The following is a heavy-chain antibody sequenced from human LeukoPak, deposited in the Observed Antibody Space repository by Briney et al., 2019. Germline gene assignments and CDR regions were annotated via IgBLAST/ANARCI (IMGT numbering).Heavy chain of an antibody. Sequence: GGSLRLSCGASGFTFTNYWMHWVRQAPGKGLVWVSAISGSGGSTYYADSVKGRFTISRDNSKNTLYLQMNSLRAEDTAVYYCAKDIPIKYSSSHYWGQGTLVTVSS. CDR2: ISGSGGST. D-gene: IGHD6-6*01. J-gene: IGHJ4*02. CDR1: GFTFTNYW. V-gene: IGHV3-23*01. CDR3: AKDIPIKYSSSHY.